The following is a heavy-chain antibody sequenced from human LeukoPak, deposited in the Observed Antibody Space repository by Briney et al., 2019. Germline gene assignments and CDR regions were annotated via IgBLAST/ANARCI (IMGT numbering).Heavy chain of an antibody. V-gene: IGHV3-48*03. D-gene: IGHD2-21*02. J-gene: IGHJ4*02. Sequence: GGSLRLSCVGSGCSFSSYEMSWVRQAPGKGLEWVSYISSSGATIYYADSVKGRFTISRDNAKNSLSLQMYRLRDDDTAVYYCARGGAYCGGDCYPEFDYWGQGTLVTVSS. CDR3: ARGGAYCGGDCYPEFDY. CDR1: GCSFSSYE. CDR2: ISSSGATI.